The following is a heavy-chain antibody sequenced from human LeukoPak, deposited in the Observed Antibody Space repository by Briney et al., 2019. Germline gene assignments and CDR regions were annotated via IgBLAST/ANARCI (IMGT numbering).Heavy chain of an antibody. D-gene: IGHD6-19*01. Sequence: SETLSLTCTVSGYSISSGYYWAWIRQPAGKGLEWIGRIYTSGSTNYNPSLKSRVTISVDTSKNQFSLKLSSVTAADTAVYYCARGSGYSSGWSWAFDYWGQGTLVTVSS. J-gene: IGHJ4*02. CDR1: GYSISSGYY. CDR3: ARGSGYSSGWSWAFDY. CDR2: IYTSGST. V-gene: IGHV4-4*07.